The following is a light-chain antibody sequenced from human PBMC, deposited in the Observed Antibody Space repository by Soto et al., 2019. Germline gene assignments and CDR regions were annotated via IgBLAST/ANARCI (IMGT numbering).Light chain of an antibody. CDR2: GAS. CDR1: QSVSNNY. Sequence: EIVLTQSPGTLSLSPGEGATLSCRASQSVSNNYLAWYQQKPGQAPRLVISGASSRATAIPDRFSGSGSGTDFPLTISRLEPEDFAVYYCQQYVSSPLTFGGGTQVEIK. J-gene: IGKJ4*01. CDR3: QQYVSSPLT. V-gene: IGKV3-20*01.